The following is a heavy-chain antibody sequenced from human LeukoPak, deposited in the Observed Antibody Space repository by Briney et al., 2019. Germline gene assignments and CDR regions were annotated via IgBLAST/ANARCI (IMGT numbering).Heavy chain of an antibody. D-gene: IGHD2-2*01. CDR1: GYTFTSYY. J-gene: IGHJ6*02. Sequence: ASVKVSCKASGYTFTSYYMHWVRQAPGQGHEWRGVIYPSGGSTSYAQKFQGRATMTRDTSTSTVYMELSSLRAEDTAVYYCARGAVVPADNYGMDVWGQGTTVTVS. V-gene: IGHV1-46*01. CDR2: IYPSGGST. CDR3: ARGAVVPADNYGMDV.